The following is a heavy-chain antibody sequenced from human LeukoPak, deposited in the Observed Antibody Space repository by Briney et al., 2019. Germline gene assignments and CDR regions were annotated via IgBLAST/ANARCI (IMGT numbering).Heavy chain of an antibody. V-gene: IGHV3-7*01. D-gene: IGHD3-16*01. J-gene: IGHJ5*02. Sequence: VGSLRLSCAASGFSFTAYWLSCGPEAPGQGVQWVANINQDGIEIHSADSVKGRFTLSRDNAENSVYLQMSSLRAEDTAVYYCARDHRFGELPHWFDPWGQGTLVTVSS. CDR2: INQDGIEI. CDR3: ARDHRFGELPHWFDP. CDR1: GFSFTAYW.